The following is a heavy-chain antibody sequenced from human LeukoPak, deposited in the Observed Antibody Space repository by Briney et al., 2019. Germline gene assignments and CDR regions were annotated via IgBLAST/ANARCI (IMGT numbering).Heavy chain of an antibody. V-gene: IGHV4-4*02. D-gene: IGHD3-10*01. J-gene: IGHJ4*02. CDR1: GGSISSSNW. Sequence: PSGTLSLTCAVSGGSISSSNWWSWVRQPPGKGLEWIGEIYHSGSTNYNPSLKSRVTISVDKSKNQFSLKLSSVAAADTAVYYCARRKFTMVRDGGYFDYWGQGTLVTVSS. CDR3: ARRKFTMVRDGGYFDY. CDR2: IYHSGST.